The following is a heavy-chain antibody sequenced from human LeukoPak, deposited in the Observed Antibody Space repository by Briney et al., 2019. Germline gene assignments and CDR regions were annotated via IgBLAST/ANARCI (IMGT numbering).Heavy chain of an antibody. D-gene: IGHD6-19*01. J-gene: IGHJ6*03. V-gene: IGHV4-34*01. CDR2: INHSGST. CDR3: AREGSLPSYYYYYMDV. Sequence: PSETLSLTCAVYGGSFSGYYWSWIRQPPGKGLEWIGEINHSGSTNYNPSLKSRVTMSVDMSKNQFSLKLSSVTAADTAVYYCAREGSLPSYYYYYMDVWGKGTTVTVSS. CDR1: GGSFSGYY.